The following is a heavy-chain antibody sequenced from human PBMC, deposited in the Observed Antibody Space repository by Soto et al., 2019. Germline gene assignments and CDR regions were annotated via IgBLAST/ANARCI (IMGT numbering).Heavy chain of an antibody. CDR3: ARGVAYCSGGSCSVRDFDD. V-gene: IGHV4-31*03. CDR1: GGSISSGSYY. J-gene: IGHJ4*02. D-gene: IGHD2-15*01. CDR2: IYYSGIT. Sequence: PXETLSLTCTVSGGSISSGSYYWSWIRQHPGKVLEWIVYIYYSGITYYNPSLKSRVTISVDTSKNQFSLKLSSVTAADTAVYYCARGVAYCSGGSCSVRDFDDWGQGTLVTVSS.